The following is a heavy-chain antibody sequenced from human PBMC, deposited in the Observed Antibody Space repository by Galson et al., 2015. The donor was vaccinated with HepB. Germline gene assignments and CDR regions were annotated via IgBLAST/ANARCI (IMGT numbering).Heavy chain of an antibody. V-gene: IGHV3-7*03. CDR2: INQDGSDR. CDR3: TSEPTDSEEGY. CDR1: RFTISRYW. Sequence: SLRLSCAAPRFTISRYWMSWVRQAPGKGPEWVANINQDGSDRNYVDSVKGRFTISRDNARNSLYLQMSSLRAEDTAVYCCTSEPTDSEEGYWGRGTLVTVSS. J-gene: IGHJ2*01. D-gene: IGHD5-12*01.